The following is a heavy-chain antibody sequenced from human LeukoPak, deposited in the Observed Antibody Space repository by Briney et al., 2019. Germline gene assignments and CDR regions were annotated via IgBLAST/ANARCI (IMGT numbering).Heavy chain of an antibody. CDR2: IYSGGST. CDR3: AKGGGYYYGSGSYYNGLYAFDI. Sequence: GGSLRLSCAASGFTVSSNYMSWVRQAPGKGLEWVSVIYSGGSTYYADSVKGRFTISRDNSNNTLYLQMNSLRAEDTAVYYCAKGGGYYYGSGSYYNGLYAFDIWGQGTMVTVSS. V-gene: IGHV3-53*01. J-gene: IGHJ3*02. D-gene: IGHD3-10*01. CDR1: GFTVSSNY.